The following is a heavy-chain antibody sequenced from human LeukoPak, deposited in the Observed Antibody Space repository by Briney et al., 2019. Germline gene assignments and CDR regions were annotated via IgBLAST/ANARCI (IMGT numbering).Heavy chain of an antibody. J-gene: IGHJ6*03. D-gene: IGHD3-10*01. V-gene: IGHV1-18*01. Sequence: ASVKVSCKASGYTFTHYIINWVRQAPGQGLEWMGKISAYNNYTTYAQKFQGRIAMTTDTSTNTAYMELRSLRSDDTAVYYCARVRVGFGELSSYYYYMDVWGKGTTVTVSS. CDR1: GYTFTHYI. CDR3: ARVRVGFGELSSYYYYMDV. CDR2: ISAYNNYT.